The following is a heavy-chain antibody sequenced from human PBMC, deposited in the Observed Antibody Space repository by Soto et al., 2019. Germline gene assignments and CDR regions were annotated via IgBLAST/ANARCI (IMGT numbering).Heavy chain of an antibody. Sequence: ASVKVSCKASGYTFTSYDINWVRQATGQGLEWMGWMNPNSGNTGYAQKFQGRVTMIRNTSISTVYMELSGLRPDDTAVYYCARRKERSGPHYFDYWGQGTRVTVSS. CDR3: ARRKERSGPHYFDY. J-gene: IGHJ4*02. V-gene: IGHV1-8*01. D-gene: IGHD6-25*01. CDR2: MNPNSGNT. CDR1: GYTFTSYD.